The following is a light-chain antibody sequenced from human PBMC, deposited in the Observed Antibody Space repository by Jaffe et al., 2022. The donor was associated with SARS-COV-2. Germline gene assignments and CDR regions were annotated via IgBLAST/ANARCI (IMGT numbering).Light chain of an antibody. CDR1: TGAVTSGCY. V-gene: IGLV7-43*01. J-gene: IGLJ3*02. CDR3: LLHFGGVWV. Sequence: QTVVTQEPSLTVSPGGTVTLTCASSTGAVTSGCYPNWFQQKPGQAPRALIYSTSSTHSWTPARFSGSLLGGKAALTLSGVQPEDEAEYYCLLHFGGVWVFGGGTKLTVL. CDR2: STS.